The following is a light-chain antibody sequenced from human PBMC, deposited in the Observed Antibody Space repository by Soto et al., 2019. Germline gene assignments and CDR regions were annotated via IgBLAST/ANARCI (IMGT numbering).Light chain of an antibody. CDR1: SGHSSYA. CDR2: LNSDGSH. CDR3: QTWGTDPFV. J-gene: IGLJ1*01. V-gene: IGLV4-69*01. Sequence: QAVVTQSPSASASLGASVKLTCTLSSGHSSYAIAWHQQQPEKGPRYLMKLNSDGSHSKGDGIPDRFSGSSSGAERYLTISSLQSEDEADDYCQTWGTDPFVFGTGTKLTVL.